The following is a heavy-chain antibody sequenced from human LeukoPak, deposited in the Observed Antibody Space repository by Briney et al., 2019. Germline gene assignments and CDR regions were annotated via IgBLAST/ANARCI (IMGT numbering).Heavy chain of an antibody. D-gene: IGHD2-15*01. V-gene: IGHV4-59*08. CDR2: IYYSGST. J-gene: IGHJ4*02. CDR3: ARLMNGGRALPFDY. CDR1: GGSISSYY. Sequence: SETLSLTCTVSGGSISSYYWSWIRQPPEKGLEWIGYIYYSGSTNYNPSLKSRVTISVDTSKNQFSLKLSSVTAADTAVYYCARLMNGGRALPFDYWGQGTLVTVSS.